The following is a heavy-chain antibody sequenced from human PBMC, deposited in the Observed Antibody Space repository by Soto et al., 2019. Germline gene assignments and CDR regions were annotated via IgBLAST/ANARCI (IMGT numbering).Heavy chain of an antibody. D-gene: IGHD2-2*01. CDR1: GYTFTSYG. CDR3: ARVAPIVVPGDTIDY. J-gene: IGHJ4*02. V-gene: IGHV1-18*04. Sequence: QVQLVQSGAEVKKPGASVKVSCKASGYTFTSYGISWVRQAPGQGLEWMGWISAYNGNTNYAPKLQGRVTMTTDPSTSTDYRERRSLRSDDTAVYSCARVAPIVVPGDTIDYWGQGTLVTASS. CDR2: ISAYNGNT.